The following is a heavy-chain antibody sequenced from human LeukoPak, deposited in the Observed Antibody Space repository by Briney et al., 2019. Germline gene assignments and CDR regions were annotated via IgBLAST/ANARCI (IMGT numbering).Heavy chain of an antibody. CDR1: GFTFSSYG. CDR2: IWYDGSNK. V-gene: IGHV3-33*06. CDR3: AKDQAVAGLYYFDY. D-gene: IGHD6-19*01. Sequence: GESLKISCAASGFTFSSYGMHWVRQAPGKGLEWVAVIWYDGSNKYYADSVKGRFTISRDNSKNTLYLQMNSLRAEDTAVYYCAKDQAVAGLYYFDYWGQGTLVTVS. J-gene: IGHJ4*02.